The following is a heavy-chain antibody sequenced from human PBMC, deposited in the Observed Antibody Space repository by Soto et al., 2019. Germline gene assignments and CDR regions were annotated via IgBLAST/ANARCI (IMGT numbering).Heavy chain of an antibody. CDR1: GFTFSSYW. D-gene: IGHD1-1*01. V-gene: IGHV3-7*03. J-gene: IGHJ3*02. CDR2: INQDGSVN. CDR3: ATKGGVRPNNAFDT. Sequence: LRLSCVASGFTFSSYWMSWVRQAPGKGLEWVANINQDGSVNYYVDSVKGRFTISRDNAKNSLYLQMNSLTAEDTAVYYCATKGGVRPNNAFDTWGQGTKVTVSS.